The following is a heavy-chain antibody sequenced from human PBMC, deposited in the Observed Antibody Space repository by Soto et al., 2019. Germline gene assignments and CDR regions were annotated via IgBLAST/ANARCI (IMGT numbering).Heavy chain of an antibody. J-gene: IGHJ4*02. CDR2: IYYSGST. CDR1: GGSISSSSYY. CDR3: ARKTYYYDSSRYSWIFEY. V-gene: IGHV4-39*01. D-gene: IGHD3-22*01. Sequence: PSETLSLTCTVSGGSISSSSYYWGWIRQPPGKGLEWIGSIYYSGSTYYNPSLKSRVTISVDTSKNQFSLKLSSVTAADTAVYYCARKTYYYDSSRYSWIFEYWGQGTLVTAPQ.